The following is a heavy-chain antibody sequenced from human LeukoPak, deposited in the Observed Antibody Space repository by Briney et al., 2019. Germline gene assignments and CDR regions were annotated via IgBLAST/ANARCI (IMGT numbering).Heavy chain of an antibody. CDR3: ARESGDLDYYDSSGYPDC. CDR1: GGTFSSYA. D-gene: IGHD3-22*01. V-gene: IGHV1-69*05. J-gene: IGHJ4*02. Sequence: SVKVSCMASGGTFSSYAISWVRQAPGQGLEWMGRIIPIFGTANYAQKFQGRVTITTDESASTAYMEPSSLRSEDTAVYYCARESGDLDYYDSSGYPDCWGQGTLVTVSS. CDR2: IIPIFGTA.